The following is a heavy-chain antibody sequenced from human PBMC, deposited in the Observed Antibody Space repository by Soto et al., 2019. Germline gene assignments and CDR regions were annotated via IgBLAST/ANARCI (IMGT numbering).Heavy chain of an antibody. Sequence: GASVKVSCKASGYTFTGYGISWVRQAPGQGLEWMGWISAYNGNTNYAQKLQGRVTMTTDTSTSTAYMELRSLRSDDTAVYYCARTRSYGDYSFYYYYMDVWGKGTTVTVSS. V-gene: IGHV1-18*01. D-gene: IGHD4-17*01. J-gene: IGHJ6*03. CDR2: ISAYNGNT. CDR3: ARTRSYGDYSFYYYYMDV. CDR1: GYTFTGYG.